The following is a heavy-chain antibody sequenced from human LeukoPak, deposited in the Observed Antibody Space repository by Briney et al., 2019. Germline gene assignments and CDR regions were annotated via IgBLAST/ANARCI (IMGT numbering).Heavy chain of an antibody. Sequence: ASVKVSCKASGYTFTSYDINWVRQATGQGLEWMGWMNPNSGNTNYAQKLQGRVTMTTDTSTSTAYMELRSLRSDDTAVYYCARDPRRTSPYGMDVWGQGTTVTVSS. V-gene: IGHV1-18*01. CDR1: GYTFTSYD. CDR3: ARDPRRTSPYGMDV. J-gene: IGHJ6*02. D-gene: IGHD2-2*01. CDR2: MNPNSGNT.